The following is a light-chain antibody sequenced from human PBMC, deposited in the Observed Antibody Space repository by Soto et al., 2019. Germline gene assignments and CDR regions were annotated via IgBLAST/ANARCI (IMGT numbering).Light chain of an antibody. V-gene: IGLV2-14*01. J-gene: IGLJ2*01. CDR1: SSDVGGYNY. CDR2: GVS. Sequence: QSALTQPASVSGSPGQSITISCTGTSSDVGGYNYVSWYQQHPGKAPKLMIYGVSNRPSGVSNRFSGSKSGNTASLTISGLQAEDEADYYCQSYDSSLSGSVVFGGGTKLTVL. CDR3: QSYDSSLSGSVV.